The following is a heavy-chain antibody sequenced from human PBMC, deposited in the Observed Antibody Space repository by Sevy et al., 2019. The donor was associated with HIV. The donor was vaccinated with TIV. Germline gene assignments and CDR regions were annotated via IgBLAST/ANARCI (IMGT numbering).Heavy chain of an antibody. D-gene: IGHD2-2*01. J-gene: IGHJ6*02. V-gene: IGHV4-31*03. CDR3: ARDTCKSTSCQNWGYYGMDV. CDR2: IHYSRGA. Sequence: SETLSLTCTVSGGSISGDVYFWTWIRQHPGKGLEWIGYIHYSRGADYNPSLKSRVTISVDTSKNQISLNMRSVTVADTAVYYCARDTCKSTSCQNWGYYGMDVWGQGTTVTVSS. CDR1: GGSISGDVYF.